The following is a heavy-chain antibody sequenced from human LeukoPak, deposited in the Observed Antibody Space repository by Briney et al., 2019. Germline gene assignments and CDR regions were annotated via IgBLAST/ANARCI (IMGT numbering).Heavy chain of an antibody. V-gene: IGHV4-59*01. CDR2: IYYGGST. J-gene: IGHJ6*02. D-gene: IGHD2-2*02. Sequence: SETLSLTCTVSGGSISSYYWSWIRQPPGKGLEWIGYIYYGGSTNYNPSLKSRVTISVDTSKNQFSLKLSSVTAADTAVYYCARNRVWGYCSSTSCYTSGLRHYYYYGMDVWGQGTTVTVSS. CDR3: ARNRVWGYCSSTSCYTSGLRHYYYYGMDV. CDR1: GGSISSYY.